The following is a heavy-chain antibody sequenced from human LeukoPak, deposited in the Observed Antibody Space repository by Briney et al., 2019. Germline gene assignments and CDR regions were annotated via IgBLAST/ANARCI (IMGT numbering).Heavy chain of an antibody. CDR2: ISYDGINK. D-gene: IGHD2-15*01. J-gene: IGHJ4*02. V-gene: IGHV3-30*18. CDR1: GFTFSSYG. CDR3: AKLGYCSGGSCSPFDY. Sequence: GRSLRLSCAASGFTFSSYGMHWVRQAPGQGLEWLGVISYDGINKYYADSVKGRFAISRDNSKNTLYLQMNSLRAEDTAVYYCAKLGYCSGGSCSPFDYWRQGNLVSVPS.